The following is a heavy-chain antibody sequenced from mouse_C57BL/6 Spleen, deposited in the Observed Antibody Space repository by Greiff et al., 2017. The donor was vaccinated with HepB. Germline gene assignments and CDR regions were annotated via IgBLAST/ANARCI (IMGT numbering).Heavy chain of an antibody. D-gene: IGHD2-2*01. CDR2: IDPSDSYT. V-gene: IGHV1-59*01. J-gene: IGHJ2*01. CDR1: GYTFTSYW. Sequence: QVQLQQPGAELVRPGTSVKLSCKASGYTFTSYWMHWVKQRPAQGLEWIGVIDPSDSYTNYNQKFKGKATLTVDTSSSTAYMQLSSLTSEDSAVYYCARGRVTTNYFDYWGQGTTLTVSS. CDR3: ARGRVTTNYFDY.